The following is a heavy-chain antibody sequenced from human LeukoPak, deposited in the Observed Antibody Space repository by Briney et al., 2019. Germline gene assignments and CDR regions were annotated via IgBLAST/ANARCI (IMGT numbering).Heavy chain of an antibody. CDR3: ARHRLGGITMVRGGGMDV. D-gene: IGHD3-10*01. Sequence: GGSLRLSCAASGFTFSSYEMNWVRQAPGKGLEWVSYISSSGSTIYYADSVKGRFTISRDNAKNSLYLQINSLRAEDTAVYYCARHRLGGITMVRGGGMDVWGKGTTVTVSS. V-gene: IGHV3-48*03. CDR1: GFTFSSYE. CDR2: ISSSGSTI. J-gene: IGHJ6*04.